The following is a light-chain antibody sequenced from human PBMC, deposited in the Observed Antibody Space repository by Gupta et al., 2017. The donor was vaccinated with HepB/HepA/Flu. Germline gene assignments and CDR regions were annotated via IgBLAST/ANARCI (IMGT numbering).Light chain of an antibody. Sequence: QSALTQPASVSGSPGQSITVSCTGTSSDVGSYNYVSWYQQHPGKAPKLMIYDVSNRPSGVSTRFSGSKSGNTASLTISGLQAEDEADYYCNSYTSSSTLRYVFGTGTKVTVL. J-gene: IGLJ1*01. V-gene: IGLV2-14*03. CDR2: DVS. CDR1: SSDVGSYNY. CDR3: NSYTSSSTLRYV.